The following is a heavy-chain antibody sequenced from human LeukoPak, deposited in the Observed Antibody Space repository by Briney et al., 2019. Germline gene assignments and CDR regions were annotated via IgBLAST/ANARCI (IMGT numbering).Heavy chain of an antibody. CDR2: IHHSGST. CDR1: GGSISSSYW. CDR3: ARHGNFWFDP. V-gene: IGHV4-4*02. J-gene: IGHJ5*02. Sequence: PSATLSVTCAVSGGSISSSYWWSWVRQPPGEGLEWISEIHHSGSTHYNPSLKSQVTVSVDKSRNQLSLKLTSVTAADTAVYYCARHGNFWFDPWGQGALVTVSS. D-gene: IGHD4-23*01.